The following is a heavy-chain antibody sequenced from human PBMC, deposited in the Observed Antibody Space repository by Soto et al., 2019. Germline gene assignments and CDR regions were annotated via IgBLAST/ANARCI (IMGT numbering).Heavy chain of an antibody. J-gene: IGHJ4*02. CDR1: GGSISSSSYY. D-gene: IGHD2-2*02. Sequence: PSETLSLTCNVSGGSISSSSYYWGWIRQPPGKGLEWIGSISYSGSTYHNPSLKSRVTISVDTSKNQFSLKLSSVTAADTAVYYCARQASVYCSSASCYRPNWGQGTLVTVSS. CDR2: ISYSGST. V-gene: IGHV4-39*01. CDR3: ARQASVYCSSASCYRPN.